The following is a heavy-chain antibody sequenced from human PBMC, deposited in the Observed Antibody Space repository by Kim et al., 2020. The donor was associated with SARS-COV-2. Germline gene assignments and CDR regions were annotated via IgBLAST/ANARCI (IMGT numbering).Heavy chain of an antibody. D-gene: IGHD3-10*01. V-gene: IGHV3-74*03. CDR3: ARGTVTSGGFDP. J-gene: IGHJ5*02. Sequence: TYAGDGRGRFTISRDNTDDHVYLQMNSLRAEDSGVYYCARGTVTSGGFDPWGQGTLVTVSS.